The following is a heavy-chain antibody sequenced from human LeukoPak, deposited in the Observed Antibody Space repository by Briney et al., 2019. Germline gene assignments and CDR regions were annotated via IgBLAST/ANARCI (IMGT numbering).Heavy chain of an antibody. CDR1: GGSISSYY. CDR2: IYYSGST. CDR3: ARATAMVRGYNWFDP. V-gene: IGHV4-59*01. D-gene: IGHD3-10*01. Sequence: SETLSLTCTVSGGSISSYYWSWIRQPPGQGLEWIGYIYYSGSTNYNPSLKSRVTISVDTSKNQFSLKLSSVTAADTAVYYCARATAMVRGYNWFDPWGQGTLVTVSS. J-gene: IGHJ5*02.